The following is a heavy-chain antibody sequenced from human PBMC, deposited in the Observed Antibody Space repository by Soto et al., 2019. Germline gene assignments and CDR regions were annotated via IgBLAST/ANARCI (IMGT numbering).Heavy chain of an antibody. CDR3: ATRAGAPAD. J-gene: IGHJ4*02. CDR2: INEDGNKQ. D-gene: IGHD6-25*01. CDR1: GFSFNTYW. V-gene: IGHV3-7*01. Sequence: EVQLVESGGGLVQPGGSLRLSCAASGFSFNTYWMSWIRQAPGKGLEWVANINEDGNKQNYVDSVRGRFTISRDNAKTAVHLQINILRVEATAVYYCATRAGAPADWGQGTLVTVSS.